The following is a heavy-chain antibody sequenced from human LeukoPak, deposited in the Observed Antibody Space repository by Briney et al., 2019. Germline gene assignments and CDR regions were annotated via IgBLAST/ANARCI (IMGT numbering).Heavy chain of an antibody. CDR2: ISSSSSYI. Sequence: GGSLRLSCAASGFTFSSYSMNWVRQAPGKGLEWVSSISSSSSYIYYADSVKGRFTISRDNAKSSLYLQMNSLRAEDTAVYYCARSPTGLDIDYWGQGTLVTVSS. J-gene: IGHJ4*02. CDR1: GFTFSSYS. V-gene: IGHV3-21*01. D-gene: IGHD1-1*01. CDR3: ARSPTGLDIDY.